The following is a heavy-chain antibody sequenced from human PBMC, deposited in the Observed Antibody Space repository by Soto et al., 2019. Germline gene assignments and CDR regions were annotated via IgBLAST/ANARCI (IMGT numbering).Heavy chain of an antibody. CDR2: IYYSGST. CDR3: ARGGYGDYWVYTFDI. Sequence: SETLSLTCTVSGGSISSSSYYWGWIRQPPGKGLEWIGSIYYSGSTYYNPSLKSRVTISVDTSKNQFSLKLSSVTAADTAVYYCARGGYGDYWVYTFDIWGQGTMVTVSS. J-gene: IGHJ3*02. CDR1: GGSISSSSYY. V-gene: IGHV4-39*01. D-gene: IGHD4-17*01.